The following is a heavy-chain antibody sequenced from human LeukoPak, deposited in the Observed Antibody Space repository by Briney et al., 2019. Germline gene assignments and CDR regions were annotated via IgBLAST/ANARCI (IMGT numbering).Heavy chain of an antibody. D-gene: IGHD1-26*01. CDR3: ARDVGVGATTDLSDY. CDR1: GYTFTSYA. CDR2: INTNTGNP. V-gene: IGHV7-4-1*02. Sequence: ASVKVSCKASGYTFTSYAMNWVRQAPGQGLEWMGWINTNTGNPTYAQGFTGRFAFSLDTSVSTAYLQISSLKAEGTAVYYCARDVGVGATTDLSDYWGQGTLVTVSS. J-gene: IGHJ4*02.